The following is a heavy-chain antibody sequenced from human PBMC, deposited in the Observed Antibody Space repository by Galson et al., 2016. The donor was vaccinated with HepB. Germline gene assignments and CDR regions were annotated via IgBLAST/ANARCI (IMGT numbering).Heavy chain of an antibody. CDR1: GYSISSDYF. J-gene: IGHJ4*02. CDR2: IARSGNI. CDR3: VTRNPSSASDY. Sequence: ETLSLPCTVSGYSISSDYFWGWIRQPPVKGLEWIGTIARSGNIHYNPSLKSRVTMSVDTSKNQFSLKLSSVTASDTAVYYCVTRNPSSASDYWGQGTLVTVSS. D-gene: IGHD1-14*01. V-gene: IGHV4-38-2*02.